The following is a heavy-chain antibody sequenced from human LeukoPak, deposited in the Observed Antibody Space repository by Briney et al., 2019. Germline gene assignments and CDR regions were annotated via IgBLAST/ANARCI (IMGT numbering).Heavy chain of an antibody. Sequence: GSSVKVSCKASGGTFSSYAISWVRQAPGQGLEWMGRIIPIFGIANYAQKFQGRVTITADKSTSTAYMELSSLRSVDTAVYYCARGSDTAMDPDWYFDLWGRGTLVTVSS. D-gene: IGHD5-18*01. J-gene: IGHJ2*01. CDR2: IIPIFGIA. V-gene: IGHV1-69*04. CDR1: GGTFSSYA. CDR3: ARGSDTAMDPDWYFDL.